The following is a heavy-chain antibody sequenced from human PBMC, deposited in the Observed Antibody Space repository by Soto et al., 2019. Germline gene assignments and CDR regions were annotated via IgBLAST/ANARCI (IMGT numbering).Heavy chain of an antibody. V-gene: IGHV3-7*05. CDR3: ARDKLAGDSGGSKFKN. Sequence: EVQLVESGGGLVQPGGSLRLSCATSGFTFSSHWMSWVRQAPGKGLEWVANIKHDASEINYVDSVTGRFTISSDNAKDSLYLQMNSLRVEDTAVYYCARDKLAGDSGGSKFKNWGQGILVSVSS. J-gene: IGHJ4*02. CDR1: GFTFSSHW. D-gene: IGHD2-15*01. CDR2: IKHDASEI.